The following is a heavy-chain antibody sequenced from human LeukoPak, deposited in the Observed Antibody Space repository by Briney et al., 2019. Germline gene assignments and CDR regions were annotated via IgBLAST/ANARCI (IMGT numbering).Heavy chain of an antibody. CDR2: IYHSGST. J-gene: IGHJ4*02. Sequence: PSETLSLTCTVSGGSISSGGYYWSWIRQPPGKGLEWIGSIYHSGSTFYNPSLKSRVTISVDTSKNQFSLKLSSVTAADTAVYYCARDQDYYGSGSYGPDYWGQGTLVTVSS. V-gene: IGHV4-39*07. CDR1: GGSISSGGYY. CDR3: ARDQDYYGSGSYGPDY. D-gene: IGHD3-10*01.